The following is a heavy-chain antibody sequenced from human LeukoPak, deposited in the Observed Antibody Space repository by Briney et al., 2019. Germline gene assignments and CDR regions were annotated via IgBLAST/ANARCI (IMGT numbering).Heavy chain of an antibody. CDR1: GYTFTSYG. J-gene: IGHJ4*02. Sequence: ASVKVSFTASGYTFTSYGISWVRQAPGQGLEWMGWISAGNGNTKYSQKFQGRVTITRDTSASTAYMELSSLRSEDTAVYYCARGGTRHLFDYWGQGTLVTVSS. D-gene: IGHD1-7*01. CDR2: ISAGNGNT. V-gene: IGHV1-18*01. CDR3: ARGGTRHLFDY.